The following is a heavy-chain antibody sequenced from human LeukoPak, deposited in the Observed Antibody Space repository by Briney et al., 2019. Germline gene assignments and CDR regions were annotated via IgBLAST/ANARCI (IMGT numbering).Heavy chain of an antibody. V-gene: IGHV4-4*08. Sequence: SETLSLTWTVSCGSISRYYWSWIGQPAGRGLAWIGYIYISGNTNYNPSLKSRFTISVDTSKNQFFLNLSSVTDPGTHGYFCPRGGTINRWIEGYNWSDPWGPGTLVTASS. CDR3: PRGGTINRWIEGYNWSDP. CDR2: IYISGNT. J-gene: IGHJ5*02. CDR1: CGSISRYY. D-gene: IGHD1-7*01.